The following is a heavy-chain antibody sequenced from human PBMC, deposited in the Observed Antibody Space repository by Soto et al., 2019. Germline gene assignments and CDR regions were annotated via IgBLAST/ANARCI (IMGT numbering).Heavy chain of an antibody. CDR1: GGSISSGGYY. CDR2: IYYSGST. CDR3: ARLNGYCISTNCHGYYGMDV. D-gene: IGHD2-2*03. Sequence: SETLSLTCTVSGGSISSGGYYWSWIRQHPGKGLEWIGYIYYSGSTYYNPSLKSRVTISVDTSKNEFSLRLSSVTAADTAVYYCARLNGYCISTNCHGYYGMDVWGQGTTVTVSS. J-gene: IGHJ6*02. V-gene: IGHV4-31*03.